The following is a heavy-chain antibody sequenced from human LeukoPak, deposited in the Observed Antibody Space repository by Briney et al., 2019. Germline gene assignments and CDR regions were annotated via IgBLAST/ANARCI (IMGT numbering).Heavy chain of an antibody. D-gene: IGHD6-13*01. V-gene: IGHV4-61*02. CDR3: ARITGYSSSWSFSRFDY. CDR2: IYTSGST. Sequence: SQTLSLTCTVSGGSISSGSYYWSWIRQPAGKGLEWIGRIYTSGSTNYNPSLKSRVTISVDTSKNQFSLKLNSVTAADTAVYYCARITGYSSSWSFSRFDYWGQGTLVTVSS. CDR1: GGSISSGSYY. J-gene: IGHJ4*02.